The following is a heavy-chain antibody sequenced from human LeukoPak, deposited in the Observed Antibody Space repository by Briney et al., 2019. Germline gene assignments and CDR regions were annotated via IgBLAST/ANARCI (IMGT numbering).Heavy chain of an antibody. Sequence: PSETLSLTCTVSGGSISSYYWSWIRQPPGKGLEWIGYIYYSGSTNYNPSLKSRVTISVETSKNQFSLKLSSVTAADTAVYYCARRGEVAGYTDWFDPWGQETLVTVSS. D-gene: IGHD6-19*01. CDR2: IYYSGST. V-gene: IGHV4-59*08. J-gene: IGHJ5*02. CDR1: GGSISSYY. CDR3: ARRGEVAGYTDWFDP.